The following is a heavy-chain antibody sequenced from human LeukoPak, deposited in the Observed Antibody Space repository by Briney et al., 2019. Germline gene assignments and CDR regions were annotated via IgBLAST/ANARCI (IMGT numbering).Heavy chain of an antibody. CDR2: ISSSGSTI. CDR1: GFTFSSYE. Sequence: GGSLRLSCAASGFTFSSYEMTWVRQAPGKGLEWVSYISSSGSTIYYADSVKGRFTISRDNAKNSLYLQMNSLRAEDTAVYYCARVLRYFDWLSATLDYWGQGTLVTVSS. D-gene: IGHD3-9*01. CDR3: ARVLRYFDWLSATLDY. V-gene: IGHV3-48*03. J-gene: IGHJ4*02.